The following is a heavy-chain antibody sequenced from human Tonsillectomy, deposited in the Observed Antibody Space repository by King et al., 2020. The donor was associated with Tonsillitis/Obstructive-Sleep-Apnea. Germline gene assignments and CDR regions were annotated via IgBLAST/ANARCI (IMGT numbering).Heavy chain of an antibody. CDR2: IIPILDIA. CDR3: AREVSPESNDYYYDMDD. V-gene: IGHV1-69*10. Sequence: VQLVESGAEVKKPGSSVKVSCKASGGSFSSYAISWVRQAPGQGLEWMGGIIPILDIANYAQKFQGRVTITADKSTSTAYMDLSSLRSEDTAVYYCAREVSPESNDYYYDMDDWGQGTTVTVSS. J-gene: IGHJ6*02. CDR1: GGSFSSYA. D-gene: IGHD2-8*01.